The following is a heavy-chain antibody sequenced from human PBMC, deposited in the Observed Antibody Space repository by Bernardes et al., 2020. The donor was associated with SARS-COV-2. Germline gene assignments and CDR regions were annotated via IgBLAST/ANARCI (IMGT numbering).Heavy chain of an antibody. CDR1: GLTFSNAW. J-gene: IGHJ6*02. D-gene: IGHD2-2*01. V-gene: IGHV3-15*01. CDR3: STSAVVPATMDV. CDR2: IRPNSAGGTT. Sequence: GGSLRLSCVTSGLTFSNAWMNWVRQIPGKGLEWLGRIRPNSAGGTTEYAGPVKGRLNISRDDSKSTLYLEVSSLKDEDTGVYYCSTSAVVPATMDVWGLGTTVTVSS.